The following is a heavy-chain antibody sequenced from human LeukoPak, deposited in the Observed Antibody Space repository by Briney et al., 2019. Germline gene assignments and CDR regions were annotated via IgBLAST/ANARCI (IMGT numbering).Heavy chain of an antibody. CDR3: ARVEGP. CDR1: GFTFSGSG. CDR2: IKQDGSQK. J-gene: IGHJ4*02. V-gene: IGHV3-7*03. Sequence: GTSLRLSCAASGFTFSGSGMHWVRQAPGKGLEWVANIKQDGSQKYYVDSVKGRFTISRDNAKNSLYLQMNSLRAEDTAVYYCARVEGPWGQGTLVTVSS.